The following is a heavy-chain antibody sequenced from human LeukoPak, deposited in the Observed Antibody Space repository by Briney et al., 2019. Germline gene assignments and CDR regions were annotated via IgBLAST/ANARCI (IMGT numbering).Heavy chain of an antibody. V-gene: IGHV1-2*02. CDR2: INPKSGGT. Sequence: GASVKVSCKASGYTFTGYYMHWVRQAPGQGLEWMGWINPKSGGTNYAQKFQGRVTVTRDTSINTAYMELSSLRSEDTAVYYCARTAVAAVDWFDPWGQGTLVTVSS. CDR1: GYTFTGYY. J-gene: IGHJ5*02. D-gene: IGHD6-13*01. CDR3: ARTAVAAVDWFDP.